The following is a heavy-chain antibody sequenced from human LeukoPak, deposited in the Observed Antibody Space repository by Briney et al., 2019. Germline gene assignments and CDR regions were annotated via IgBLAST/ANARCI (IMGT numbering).Heavy chain of an antibody. V-gene: IGHV4-59*01. CDR2: IYYSGST. J-gene: IGHJ2*01. CDR3: ARDPMGYYDSTRRYFDL. CDR1: GGSISSYY. Sequence: PSETLSLTCTVSGGSISSYYWSWIRQPPGKGLEWIGYIYYSGSTNYNPSLKSRVTISVDTSKNQFSLKLSSVTAADTAVYYCARDPMGYYDSTRRYFDLWGRGTLVTVSS. D-gene: IGHD3-22*01.